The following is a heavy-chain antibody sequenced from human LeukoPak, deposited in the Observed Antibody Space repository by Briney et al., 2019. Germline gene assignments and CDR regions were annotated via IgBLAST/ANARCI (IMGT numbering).Heavy chain of an antibody. CDR2: INHSGST. J-gene: IGHJ2*01. CDR1: GGSFSGYY. V-gene: IGHV4-34*01. CDR3: ARRESGGYRYGYVRYWYFDL. D-gene: IGHD5-18*01. Sequence: PSETLSLTCAVYGGSFSGYYWSWIRQPPGKGLEWIGEINHSGSTNYNPSLKSRVTISVDTSKNQFSLKLSSVTAADTAVYYCARRESGGYRYGYVRYWYFDLWGRGTLVTVSS.